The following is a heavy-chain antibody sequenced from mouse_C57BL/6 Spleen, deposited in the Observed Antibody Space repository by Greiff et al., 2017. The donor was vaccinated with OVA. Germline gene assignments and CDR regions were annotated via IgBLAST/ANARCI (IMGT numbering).Heavy chain of an antibody. Sequence: EVKVVESGGGLVKPGGSLKLSCAASGFTFSDYGMHWVRQAPEKGLEWVAYISSGSSTIYYADTVKGRFTISRDNAKNTLFLQMTSLRSEDTAMYYCARPNWDGRFAYWGQGTLVTVSA. CDR3: ARPNWDGRFAY. J-gene: IGHJ3*01. V-gene: IGHV5-17*01. D-gene: IGHD4-1*01. CDR1: GFTFSDYG. CDR2: ISSGSSTI.